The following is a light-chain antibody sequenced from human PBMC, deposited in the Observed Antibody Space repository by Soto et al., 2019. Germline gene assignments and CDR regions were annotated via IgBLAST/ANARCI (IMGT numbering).Light chain of an antibody. CDR2: MAS. CDR1: QSINSW. V-gene: IGKV1-5*03. CDR3: QQYNSYPWT. J-gene: IGKJ1*01. Sequence: IQMTQSPSTLSASVGDRVTITCRASQSINSWLAWYQQKPGKAPKLLIYMASSLESGVPSRFSGSGSGTAFTLTISSLQPDDFATYYCQQYNSYPWTFGPGTKVDI.